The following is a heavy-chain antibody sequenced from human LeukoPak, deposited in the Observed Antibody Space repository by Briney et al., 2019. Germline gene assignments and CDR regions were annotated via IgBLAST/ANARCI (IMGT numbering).Heavy chain of an antibody. CDR1: GFTFSSYW. J-gene: IGHJ4*02. CDR3: ARFDSSGYWYYFDY. D-gene: IGHD3-22*01. Sequence: GGSLRLSCAASGFTFSSYWMSWVRQAPGKGLEWASVIYSGGSTYYADSVKGRFTISRDNSKNTLYLQMNSLRAEDTAVYYCARFDSSGYWYYFDYWGQGTLVTVSS. V-gene: IGHV3-66*01. CDR2: IYSGGST.